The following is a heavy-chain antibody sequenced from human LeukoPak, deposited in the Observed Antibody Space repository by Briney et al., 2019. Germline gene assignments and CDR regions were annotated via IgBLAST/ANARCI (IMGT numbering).Heavy chain of an antibody. CDR2: IKDDGSEK. D-gene: IGHD2-8*01. Sequence: GGSLRLSCAAYGFTFGSYWMSWVRQAPGKGLEWVANIKDDGSEKYYVDSVKGRFTISRDNARNSLYLQMNSLRVEDTAVYYCARDGVYAGFDYWGQGTLVT. J-gene: IGHJ4*02. CDR1: GFTFGSYW. CDR3: ARDGVYAGFDY. V-gene: IGHV3-7*01.